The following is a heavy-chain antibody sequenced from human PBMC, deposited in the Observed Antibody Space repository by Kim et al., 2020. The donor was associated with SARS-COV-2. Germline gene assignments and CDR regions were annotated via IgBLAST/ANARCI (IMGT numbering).Heavy chain of an antibody. D-gene: IGHD3-10*01. CDR1: GFTFSSYS. CDR3: ARDRVGGSGSQIDYYYYYGMDV. J-gene: IGHJ6*02. V-gene: IGHV3-48*02. Sequence: GGSLRLSCAASGFTFSSYSMNWVRQAPGKGLEWVSYISSSSSTIYYADSVKGRFTISRDNAKNSLYLQMNSLRDEDTAVYYCARDRVGGSGSQIDYYYYYGMDVWGQGTTVTVSS. CDR2: ISSSSSTI.